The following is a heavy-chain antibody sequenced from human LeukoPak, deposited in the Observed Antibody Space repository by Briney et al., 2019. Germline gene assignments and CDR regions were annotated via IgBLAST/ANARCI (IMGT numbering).Heavy chain of an antibody. CDR2: INTGNGNT. CDR1: GYTFTNNA. V-gene: IGHV1-3*04. Sequence: EASVKVSCKASGYTFTNNAMHWVRQAPGQRPEWMGWINTGNGNTKYSQKFQGRVTISRDTSANTAYMEVSSLRSEDTAVYYCARGAAEGLDRWGQGTLVTVSS. CDR3: ARGAAEGLDR. J-gene: IGHJ5*02. D-gene: IGHD6-13*01.